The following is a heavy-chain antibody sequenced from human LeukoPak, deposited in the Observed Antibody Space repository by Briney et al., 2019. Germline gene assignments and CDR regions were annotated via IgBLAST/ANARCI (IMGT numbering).Heavy chain of an antibody. Sequence: SQTLSLTCTVSGGSISSGGYYWSWIRQPPGKGLEWIGYIYHSGSTYYNPPLKSRVTISVDRSKNQFSLKLSSVTAADTAVYYCARDDYGEAFDIWGQGTMVTVSS. J-gene: IGHJ3*02. V-gene: IGHV4-30-2*01. D-gene: IGHD4-17*01. CDR3: ARDDYGEAFDI. CDR1: GGSISSGGYY. CDR2: IYHSGST.